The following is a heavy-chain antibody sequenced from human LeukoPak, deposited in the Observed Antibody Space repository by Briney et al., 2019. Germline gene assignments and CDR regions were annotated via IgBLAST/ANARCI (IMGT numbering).Heavy chain of an antibody. V-gene: IGHV3-53*01. J-gene: IGHJ5*02. CDR2: IYSGGST. D-gene: IGHD1-26*01. CDR3: ARDNPGATTNWFDP. CDR1: GFTVSSNY. Sequence: GGSLRLSCAASGFTVSSNYMSWVRQAPGKGLEWVSVIYSGGSTYYADSVKGRFTISRDNPKNTLYLQMNSLRAEDTAVYYCARDNPGATTNWFDPWGQGTLVTVSS.